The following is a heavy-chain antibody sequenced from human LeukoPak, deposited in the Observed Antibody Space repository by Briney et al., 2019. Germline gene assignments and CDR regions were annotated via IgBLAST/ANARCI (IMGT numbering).Heavy chain of an antibody. J-gene: IGHJ4*02. V-gene: IGHV4-39*01. CDR3: ATPTIFGVAIDY. D-gene: IGHD3-3*01. Sequence: PSETLSLTCTVSGGSISSSSYYWGWIRQPPGKGLEWIGSIYYSGSTYYNPSLKSRVTISVETSKNQFSLKLSSVTAADTAVYYCATPTIFGVAIDYWGQGTLVTVSS. CDR1: GGSISSSSYY. CDR2: IYYSGST.